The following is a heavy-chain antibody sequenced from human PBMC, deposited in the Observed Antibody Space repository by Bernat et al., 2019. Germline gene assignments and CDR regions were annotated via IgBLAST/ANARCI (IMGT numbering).Heavy chain of an antibody. CDR1: GFTFSSYG. D-gene: IGHD6-19*01. CDR2: ISYDGSNK. J-gene: IGHJ4*02. CDR3: AARSSGWSNFDY. V-gene: IGHV3-30*03. Sequence: QVQLVESGGGVVQPGRSLRLSCAASGFTFSSYGMHWVRQAPGKGREGGAVISYDGSNKYYADSVKGRFTISRDNSKNTLYLQMNSLRAEDTAVYYCAARSSGWSNFDYWGQGTLVTVSS.